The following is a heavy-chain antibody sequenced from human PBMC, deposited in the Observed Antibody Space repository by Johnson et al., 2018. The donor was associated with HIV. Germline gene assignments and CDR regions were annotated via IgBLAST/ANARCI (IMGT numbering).Heavy chain of an antibody. J-gene: IGHJ3*01. Sequence: QVQLVESGGGVVQPGRSLRLSCAASGFTFSTYAMHWVRQAPGKGLEWVTIISYDGINKYYADSVKGRFTISRDNSKDTLYLQMHSLRPEDTALYYCARDHPYGGNPSAFDVWGQGTMVTVSS. CDR2: ISYDGINK. CDR1: GFTFSTYA. D-gene: IGHD4-23*01. CDR3: ARDHPYGGNPSAFDV. V-gene: IGHV3-30-3*01.